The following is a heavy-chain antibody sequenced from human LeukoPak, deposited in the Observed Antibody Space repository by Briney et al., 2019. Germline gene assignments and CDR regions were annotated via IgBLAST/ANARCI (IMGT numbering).Heavy chain of an antibody. CDR1: GYTFTSYD. Sequence: ASVKVSCKASGYTFTSYDINWVRQATGRGLEWMGWMNPNSGNTGYAQKFQGRVTMTRNTSISTAYMELSSLRSEDTAVYYCARTMVITTQSWFDPWGQGTLVTVSS. CDR2: MNPNSGNT. J-gene: IGHJ5*02. CDR3: ARTMVITTQSWFDP. D-gene: IGHD3-22*01. V-gene: IGHV1-8*01.